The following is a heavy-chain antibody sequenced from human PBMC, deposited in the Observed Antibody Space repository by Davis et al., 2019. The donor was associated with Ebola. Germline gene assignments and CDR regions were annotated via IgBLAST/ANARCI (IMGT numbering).Heavy chain of an antibody. Sequence: SVKVSCKASGGTFSSYTISWVRQAPGQGLEWMGRIIPILGIANYAQKFQGRVTITADKSTSTAYMELSSLRSEDTAVYYCASGLWGSRGMDVWGKGTTVTVSS. D-gene: IGHD3-16*01. CDR1: GGTFSSYT. J-gene: IGHJ6*04. V-gene: IGHV1-69*02. CDR2: IIPILGIA. CDR3: ASGLWGSRGMDV.